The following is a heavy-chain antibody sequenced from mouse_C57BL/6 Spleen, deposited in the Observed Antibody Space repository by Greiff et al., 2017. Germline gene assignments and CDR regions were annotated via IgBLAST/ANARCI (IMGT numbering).Heavy chain of an antibody. V-gene: IGHV1-22*01. CDR3: ARRDYYGSSWYFDV. CDR2: INPNNGGT. D-gene: IGHD1-1*01. Sequence: SGPELVKPGASVKMSCKASGYTFTDYNMHWVKQSHGKSLAWIGYINPNNGGTSYNQKFKGKATLTVNKSSSTAYMELRSLTSEDSAVYYCARRDYYGSSWYFDVWGTGTTVTVSS. CDR1: GYTFTDYN. J-gene: IGHJ1*03.